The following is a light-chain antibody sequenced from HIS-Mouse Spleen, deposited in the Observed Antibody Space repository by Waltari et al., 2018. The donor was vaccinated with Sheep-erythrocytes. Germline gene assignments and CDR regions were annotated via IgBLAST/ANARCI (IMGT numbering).Light chain of an antibody. Sequence: QSALTQPRSVSGSPGQSVPISCTGTSSDVGGYNYVSWYQQHPGKAPKLMIYDVSKRPSGVPDRFSGSKSGNTASLTISGLQAEDEADYYCCSYAGSYNHVFANGTKVTVL. V-gene: IGLV2-11*01. CDR1: SSDVGGYNY. CDR3: CSYAGSYNHV. J-gene: IGLJ1*01. CDR2: DVS.